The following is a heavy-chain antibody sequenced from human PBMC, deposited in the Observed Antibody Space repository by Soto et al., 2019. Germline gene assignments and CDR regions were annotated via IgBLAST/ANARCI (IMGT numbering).Heavy chain of an antibody. D-gene: IGHD2-2*01. CDR3: ARVPGCSSTSCYFCYYGMDV. Sequence: QVQLVQSGAEVKKPGSSVKVSCKASGGTFSSYAISWVRQAPGQGLEWMGGIIPIFGTANYAQKFQGRVTITEDESTSTAYMELSSLSSEYTAVYYCARVPGCSSTSCYFCYYGMDVWGQLTTVTVSS. V-gene: IGHV1-69*01. CDR1: GGTFSSYA. CDR2: IIPIFGTA. J-gene: IGHJ6*02.